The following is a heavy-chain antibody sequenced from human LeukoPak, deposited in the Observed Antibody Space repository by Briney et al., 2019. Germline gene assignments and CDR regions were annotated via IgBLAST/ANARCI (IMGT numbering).Heavy chain of an antibody. CDR2: IIPIFGTA. D-gene: IGHD5-18*01. V-gene: IGHV1-69*05. CDR1: GGTFSSYA. J-gene: IGHJ5*02. CDR3: ATTVGYSYGLNWFDP. Sequence: GASVKVSCKASGGTFSSYAISWVRQAPGQGLEWMGGIIPIFGTANYAQKFQGRVTITTDESTSTAYMELSSLRSEDTAVYYCATTVGYSYGLNWFDPWGQETLVTVSS.